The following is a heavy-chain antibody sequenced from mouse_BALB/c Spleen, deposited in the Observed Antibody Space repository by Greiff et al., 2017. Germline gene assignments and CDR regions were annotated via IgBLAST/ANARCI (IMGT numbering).Heavy chain of an antibody. Sequence: VKLMESGAELARPGASVKLSCKASGYTFTSYWMQWVKQRPGQGLEWIGAIYPGDGDTRYTQKFKGKATLTADKSSSTAYMQLSSLASEDSAVYYCARGEIYYDYDGFAYWGQGTLVTVSA. D-gene: IGHD2-4*01. CDR2: IYPGDGDT. J-gene: IGHJ3*01. CDR3: ARGEIYYDYDGFAY. V-gene: IGHV1-87*01. CDR1: GYTFTSYW.